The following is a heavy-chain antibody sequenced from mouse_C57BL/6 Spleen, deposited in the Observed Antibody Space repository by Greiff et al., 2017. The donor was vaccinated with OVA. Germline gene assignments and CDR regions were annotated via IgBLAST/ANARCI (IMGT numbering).Heavy chain of an antibody. D-gene: IGHD1-3*01. V-gene: IGHV1-81*01. CDR1: GYTFTSYG. J-gene: IGHJ2*01. CDR2: IYPRSGNT. CDR3: ARDRKGDG. Sequence: VKLVESGAELARPGASVKLSCKASGYTFTSYGISWVKQRTGQGLEWIGEIYPRSGNTYYNEKFKGKATLTADKSSSTAYMELRSLTSEDSAVYFCARDRKGDGWGKGTTLTVSS.